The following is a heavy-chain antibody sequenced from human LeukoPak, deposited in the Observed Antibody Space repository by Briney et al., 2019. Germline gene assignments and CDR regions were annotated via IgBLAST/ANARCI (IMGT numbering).Heavy chain of an antibody. D-gene: IGHD5-18*01. CDR3: ARANQLWSLGFGY. Sequence: GGSLRLSCAASGFTFSSYSMNWVRQAPGKGLEWVSSISSSSSHIYYADSVKGRFTISRDNAKNSLYLQMNSLRAEDTAVYYCARANQLWSLGFGYWGQGTLVTVSS. V-gene: IGHV3-21*01. CDR2: ISSSSSHI. J-gene: IGHJ4*02. CDR1: GFTFSSYS.